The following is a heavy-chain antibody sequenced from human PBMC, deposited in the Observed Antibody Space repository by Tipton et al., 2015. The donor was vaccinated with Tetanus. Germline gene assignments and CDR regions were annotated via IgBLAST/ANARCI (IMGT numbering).Heavy chain of an antibody. CDR2: ISGSGGST. D-gene: IGHD6-19*01. V-gene: IGHV3-23*01. Sequence: SLRLSCAASGFTFSSYAMSWVRQAPGKGLEWVSAISGSGGSTYYADSVKGRFTISRDNSKNTLYLQMNSLRAEDTAVYYCAKVVGIRSRGRLQWLVPVDYWGQGTLVPVSS. CDR3: AKVVGIRSRGRLQWLVPVDY. CDR1: GFTFSSYA. J-gene: IGHJ4*02.